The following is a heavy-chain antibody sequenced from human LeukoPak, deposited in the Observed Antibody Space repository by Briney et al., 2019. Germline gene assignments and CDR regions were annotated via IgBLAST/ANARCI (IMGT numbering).Heavy chain of an antibody. Sequence: PGGSLRLSCAASGFTFSTYAMYWVRQAPGEGLEWMAVISYDASNKYYADSVKGRFTISRDNSKNTLFLQMNSLKAEDTAVYYCAKDFGGSGDFWSGYYDYYFYGMDVWGHGTTVTVSS. CDR1: GFTFSTYA. D-gene: IGHD3-3*01. CDR2: ISYDASNK. CDR3: AKDFGGSGDFWSGYYDYYFYGMDV. J-gene: IGHJ6*02. V-gene: IGHV3-30*18.